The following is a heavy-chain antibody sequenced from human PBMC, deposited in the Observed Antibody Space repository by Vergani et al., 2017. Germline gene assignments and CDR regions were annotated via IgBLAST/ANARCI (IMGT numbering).Heavy chain of an antibody. D-gene: IGHD6-13*01. V-gene: IGHV3-49*04. Sequence: EVQLLQSGGGLVQPGGSLRLSCRASGFTFTDYGISWVRQAPGKGLEWVGFVRNKEDGGTPEHAASVKGRFTISRDDSKAIAYLQMNSLKTEDTAVYYCTTGFPGSSWSTYWGQGTLVTVSS. CDR1: GFTFTDYG. CDR3: TTGFPGSSWSTY. J-gene: IGHJ4*01. CDR2: VRNKEDGGTP.